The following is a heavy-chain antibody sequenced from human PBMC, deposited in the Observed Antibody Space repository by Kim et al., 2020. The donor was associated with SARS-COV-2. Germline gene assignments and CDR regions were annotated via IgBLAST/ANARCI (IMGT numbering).Heavy chain of an antibody. CDR3: ARGGFPSGFDI. CDR1: GFTLSNYW. V-gene: IGHV3-74*01. J-gene: IGHJ3*02. CDR2: LDRDGSST. D-gene: IGHD1-26*01. Sequence: GGSLRLSCEASGFTLSNYWMYWVRQGPGKGLVWVSRLDRDGSSTNYSESVKGRFTISRDKAKNTLYLQMNSLRVEYTAVYYCARGGFPSGFDIWGQGTMVIVSS.